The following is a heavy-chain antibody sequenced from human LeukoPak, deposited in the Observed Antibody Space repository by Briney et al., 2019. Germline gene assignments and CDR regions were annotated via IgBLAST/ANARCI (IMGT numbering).Heavy chain of an antibody. D-gene: IGHD3-22*01. J-gene: IGHJ4*02. CDR2: IHYSGTT. CDR3: AGDIYDSSGYFDY. CDR1: GGSFSSSNYF. Sequence: PSETLSLTCTVSGGSFSSSNYFWGWIRQPPGKGLEWIGSIHYSGTTYYNPSLKSRVTISVDTSKNQFSLKLSSVTAADTAVYYCAGDIYDSSGYFDYWGQGTLVTVSS. V-gene: IGHV4-39*01.